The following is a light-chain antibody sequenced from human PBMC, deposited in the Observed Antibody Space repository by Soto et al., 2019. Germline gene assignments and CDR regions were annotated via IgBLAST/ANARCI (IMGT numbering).Light chain of an antibody. CDR2: DVS. CDR1: SSDVGRYDY. J-gene: IGLJ3*02. Sequence: QSALTQPRSVSGSPGQSVTISGTGTSSDVGRYDYVSWYQSHPDKAPRLVIYDVSKRPSGVPDRFSGSKSGNTASLTISGLQADHEADYYCCSYAGGNTWVFGGGTKLTVL. CDR3: CSYAGGNTWV. V-gene: IGLV2-11*01.